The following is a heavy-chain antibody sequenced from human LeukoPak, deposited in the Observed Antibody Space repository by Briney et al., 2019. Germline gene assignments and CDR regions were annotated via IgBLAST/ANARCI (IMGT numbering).Heavy chain of an antibody. Sequence: ASVKVSCKASGYTFTSYGISWVRQAPGQGLEWMGWISAYNGNTNYAQKLQGRVTMTTDTSTSTAYMELRSLRSDDTAVYYCARIRGVHLRTSPEYNWFDPWGQGTLVTVSS. CDR1: GYTFTSYG. CDR2: ISAYNGNT. V-gene: IGHV1-18*01. D-gene: IGHD1-7*01. CDR3: ARIRGVHLRTSPEYNWFDP. J-gene: IGHJ5*02.